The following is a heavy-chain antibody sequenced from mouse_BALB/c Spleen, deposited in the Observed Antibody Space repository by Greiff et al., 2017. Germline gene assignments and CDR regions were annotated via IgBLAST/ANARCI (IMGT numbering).Heavy chain of an antibody. CDR1: GFSLTSYG. Sequence: VKLMESGPGLVAPSQSLSITCTVSGFSLTSYGVHWVRQPPGKGLEWLGVIWAGGSTNYNSALMSRLSISKDNSKSQVFLKMNSLQTDDTAMYYCARDGENYGHDYFDYWGQGTTLTVSS. D-gene: IGHD1-1*01. CDR3: ARDGENYGHDYFDY. J-gene: IGHJ2*01. CDR2: IWAGGST. V-gene: IGHV2-9*02.